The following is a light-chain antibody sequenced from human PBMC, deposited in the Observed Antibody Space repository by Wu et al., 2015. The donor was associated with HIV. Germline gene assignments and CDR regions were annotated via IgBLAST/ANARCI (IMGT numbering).Light chain of an antibody. CDR1: QSVSSSY. V-gene: IGKV3-20*01. CDR2: GAS. Sequence: EIVLTQSPGTLSLSPGERATLSCRASQSVSSSYLAWYQQKLGQAPRLLIYGASSRATGIPDRFSGSGSGTDFTLTISRLEPEDFAVYYCQQYGSSPFTFGP. J-gene: IGKJ3*01. CDR3: QQYGSSPFT.